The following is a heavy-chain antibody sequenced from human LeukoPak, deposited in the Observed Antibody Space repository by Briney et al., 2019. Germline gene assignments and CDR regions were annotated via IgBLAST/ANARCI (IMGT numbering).Heavy chain of an antibody. CDR3: KSGGAAPGSFDN. CDR1: GFAFSDYW. D-gene: IGHD6-13*01. V-gene: IGHV3-7*01. J-gene: IGHJ4*02. Sequence: GGSLRLSCVASGFAFSDYWMSWMRQAPGKGLEWVANIKYDGNEEYYVDSVKGRFTISRDNAKSSLYLQLNSLTIEDTAVYYCKSGGAAPGSFDNWGQGTLVTVSP. CDR2: IKYDGNEE.